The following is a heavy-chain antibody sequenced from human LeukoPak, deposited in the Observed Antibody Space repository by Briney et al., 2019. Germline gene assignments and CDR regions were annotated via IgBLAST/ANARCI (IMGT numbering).Heavy chain of an antibody. Sequence: ASVRVSCKASGYTFTAYYLHWVRQAPGQGLEWMGWINPNSGGTNYAQKFKGWVTLTRDTSINTTYMELSRLASDDTAVYFCARGTPGSYLGYWGQGTLVTVSS. J-gene: IGHJ4*02. D-gene: IGHD3-16*02. CDR2: INPNSGGT. CDR3: ARGTPGSYLGY. V-gene: IGHV1-2*04. CDR1: GYTFTAYY.